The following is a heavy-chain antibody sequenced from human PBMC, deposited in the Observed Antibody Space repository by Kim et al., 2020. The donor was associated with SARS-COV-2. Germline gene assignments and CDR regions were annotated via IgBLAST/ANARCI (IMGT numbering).Heavy chain of an antibody. V-gene: IGHV3-74*01. CDR3: LSGAATG. CDR1: GLNFRASW. D-gene: IGHD1-26*01. J-gene: IGHJ4*02. CDR2: VNYDGSTT. Sequence: GGSLRLSCAASGLNFRASWMHWVRQAPGKGLVWVSRVNYDGSTTKGRFTISRDNAKKTLYLQMDNLKTEDTAVYYCLSGAATGGGQGTLVIVSS.